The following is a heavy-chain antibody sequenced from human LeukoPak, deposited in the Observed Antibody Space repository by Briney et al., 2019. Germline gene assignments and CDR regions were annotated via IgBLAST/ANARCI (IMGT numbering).Heavy chain of an antibody. J-gene: IGHJ4*02. CDR3: ARGGYSYGYCGGDCYEFDY. Sequence: GGSLRLSCAASGFTFTTYSMNWVRQAPGKGLEWVSSISSSSYIYYANSVKGRFTISRDNAKNSLYLQMNSLRAEDTAVYYCARGGYSYGYCGGDCYEFDYWGQGTLVTVSS. CDR1: GFTFTTYS. V-gene: IGHV3-21*01. CDR2: ISSSSYI. D-gene: IGHD5-18*01.